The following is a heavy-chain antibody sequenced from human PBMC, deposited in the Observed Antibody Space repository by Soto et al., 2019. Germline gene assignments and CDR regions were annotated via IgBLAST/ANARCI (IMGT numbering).Heavy chain of an antibody. Sequence: QVQLVQSGAELKKPGASVKVSCKASGYTFSNYDMNWVRQATGQGPEWIGWVNPNNGDTGYAQKFQGRVTLTTDIATTTAYMALTSLRSEDTAIYYCAKVSRMGSAIDFDYWGKGTLITVS. CDR2: VNPNNGDT. CDR1: GYTFSNYD. V-gene: IGHV1-8*01. J-gene: IGHJ4*02. D-gene: IGHD2-8*01. CDR3: AKVSRMGSAIDFDY.